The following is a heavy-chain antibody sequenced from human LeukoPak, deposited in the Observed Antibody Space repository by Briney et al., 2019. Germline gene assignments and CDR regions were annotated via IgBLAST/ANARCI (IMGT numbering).Heavy chain of an antibody. J-gene: IGHJ4*02. Sequence: SETLSLTCTVSGGSITSSTYYWDWIRQPPGMGLEWIGSIYHSGSTYYNPSLKSRVTISADTSKNQFSLKLSSVTAADTAMYYCARRYSGYDHVDYWGQGTLITVSS. D-gene: IGHD5-12*01. CDR3: ARRYSGYDHVDY. CDR1: GGSITSSTYY. CDR2: IYHSGST. V-gene: IGHV4-39*01.